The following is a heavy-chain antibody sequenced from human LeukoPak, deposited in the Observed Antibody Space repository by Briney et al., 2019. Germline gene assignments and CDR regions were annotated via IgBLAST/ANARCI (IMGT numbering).Heavy chain of an antibody. CDR1: GYTFTSYD. V-gene: IGHV1-8*01. Sequence: ASVKVSCKASGYTFTSYDINWVRQATGQGLEWMGWMNPNSGNTGYAQKFQGRVTMTRNTSISTAYMELSSLRSEDTAVYYCARVLDTAMVIVYWGQGTLVTVSP. J-gene: IGHJ4*02. D-gene: IGHD5-18*01. CDR3: ARVLDTAMVIVY. CDR2: MNPNSGNT.